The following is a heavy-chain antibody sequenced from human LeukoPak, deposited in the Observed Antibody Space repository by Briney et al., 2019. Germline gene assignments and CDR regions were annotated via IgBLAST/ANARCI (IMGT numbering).Heavy chain of an antibody. CDR3: TRDPSSDGGYFDS. CDR1: GGSMNSYF. CDR2: IYYSGNT. J-gene: IGHJ4*02. D-gene: IGHD3-16*01. Sequence: PSETLSLTCTVSGGSMNSYFWNWIRQPPRKGLEWIGYIYYSGNTKYNPSLQSRVTISVDTSKNQFSLKLSSVTAADTAVYYCTRDPSSDGGYFDSWGQGTLVTVSS. V-gene: IGHV4-59*01.